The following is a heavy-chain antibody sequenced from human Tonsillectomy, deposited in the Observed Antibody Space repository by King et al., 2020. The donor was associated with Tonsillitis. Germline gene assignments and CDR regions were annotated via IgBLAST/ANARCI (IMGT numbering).Heavy chain of an antibody. CDR2: IYYGGST. J-gene: IGHJ4*02. CDR3: ARGTVTESY. D-gene: IGHD4-17*01. Sequence: QLQESGPGLVKPSETLSLTCTVSGGSITSTNYWGWIRQPPGKGLEWIGTIYYGGSTSYSPSLKSRVTMSINTSENHFSLNLSSVTAADTAVYYCARGTVTESYWGLGTLVTVSS. V-gene: IGHV4-39*07. CDR1: GGSITSTNY.